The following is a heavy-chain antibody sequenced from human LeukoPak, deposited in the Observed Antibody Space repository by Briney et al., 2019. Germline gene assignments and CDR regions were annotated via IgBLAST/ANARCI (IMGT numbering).Heavy chain of an antibody. Sequence: ASVKVSCKASGYTFTGYYMHWVRQAPGQRLEWMGWMNPNSGNTGYAQKFQGRVTMTRNTSISTAYMELSSLRSEDTAVYYCARGGRVKKNWFDPWGQGTLVTVSS. J-gene: IGHJ5*02. V-gene: IGHV1-8*02. CDR1: GYTFTGYY. CDR3: ARGGRVKKNWFDP. CDR2: MNPNSGNT.